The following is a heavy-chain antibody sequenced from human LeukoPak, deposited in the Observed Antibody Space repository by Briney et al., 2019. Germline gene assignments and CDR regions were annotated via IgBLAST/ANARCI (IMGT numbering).Heavy chain of an antibody. Sequence: PGRSLRLSCAASGFTFSSYGMHWVRQAPGKGLEWVAVISYDGSNKYYADSVKGRFTISRDNSKNTLYLQMNSLRAEDTAVYYCAREGIVVVPAFDYWGQGTLVTVSS. V-gene: IGHV3-30*03. D-gene: IGHD2-2*01. CDR2: ISYDGSNK. CDR3: AREGIVVVPAFDY. J-gene: IGHJ4*02. CDR1: GFTFSSYG.